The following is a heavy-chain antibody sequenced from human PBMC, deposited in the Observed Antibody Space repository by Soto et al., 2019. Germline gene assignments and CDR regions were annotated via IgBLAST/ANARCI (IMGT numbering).Heavy chain of an antibody. D-gene: IGHD4-4*01. J-gene: IGHJ5*02. Sequence: GASVKVSCKASGYTFTGYYMHWVRQAPGQGLEWMGWINPNSGGTNYAQKFQGRVTMTRDTSISTAYMELSRLRSDDPAVYYWARDRRGSKNWFDPWGQGTLVTVSS. CDR1: GYTFTGYY. CDR3: ARDRRGSKNWFDP. V-gene: IGHV1-2*02. CDR2: INPNSGGT.